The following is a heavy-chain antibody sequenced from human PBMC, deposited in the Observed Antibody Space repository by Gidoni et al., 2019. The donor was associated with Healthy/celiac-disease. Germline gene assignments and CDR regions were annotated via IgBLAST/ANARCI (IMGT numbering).Heavy chain of an antibody. Sequence: EVQLLESGGGLVQPGGSLRLSCAASGSPFSSYAMSGVRQAPGKGLEWVSAISGSGGSTYYADSVKGRFTISRDNSKNTLYLQMNSLRAEDTAVYYCAGAANQYYYFDYWGQGTLVTVSS. D-gene: IGHD2-15*01. J-gene: IGHJ4*02. CDR1: GSPFSSYA. V-gene: IGHV3-23*01. CDR3: AGAANQYYYFDY. CDR2: ISGSGGST.